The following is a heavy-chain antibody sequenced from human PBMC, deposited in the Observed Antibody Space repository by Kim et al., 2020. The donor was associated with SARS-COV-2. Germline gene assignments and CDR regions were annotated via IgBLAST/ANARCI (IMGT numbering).Heavy chain of an antibody. CDR3: ARVLSGSTLDY. J-gene: IGHJ4*02. CDR1: GFTFSSYA. V-gene: IGHV3-30-3*01. Sequence: GGSLRLSCAASGFTFSSYAMHWVRQAPGKGLEWVAVISYDGNNKYYADSVKGRFTISRENSKNTLYLQMNSLRAEDTAVYYCARVLSGSTLDYWGQGTLVTVSS. CDR2: ISYDGNNK. D-gene: IGHD1-26*01.